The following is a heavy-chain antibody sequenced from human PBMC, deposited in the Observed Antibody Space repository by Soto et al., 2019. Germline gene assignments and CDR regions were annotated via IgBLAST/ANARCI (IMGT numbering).Heavy chain of an antibody. V-gene: IGHV1-69*01. CDR2: IIPIFGTA. CDR1: GGTFSSYA. D-gene: IGHD6-13*01. Sequence: QVQLVQSGAEVKKPGSSVKVSCKASGGTFSSYAISWVRQAPGQGLEWMGGIIPIFGTANYAQKFQGRVTITADASPSTSSMELSSLRSEDTAVYYCARSPYSYGSRWDAYYSYGMDVWGQGTTVTVSS. CDR3: ARSPYSYGSRWDAYYSYGMDV. J-gene: IGHJ6*02.